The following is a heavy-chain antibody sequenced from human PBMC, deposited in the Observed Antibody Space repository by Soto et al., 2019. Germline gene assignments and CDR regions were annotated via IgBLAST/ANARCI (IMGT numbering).Heavy chain of an antibody. D-gene: IGHD2-15*01. J-gene: IGHJ3*02. Sequence: SETLSLTCTVSGGSISSGGYYWSWIRQHPGKGLEWIGYIYYSGSTNYNPSLKSRVTISVDTSKNQFSLKLSSVTAADTAVYYCARGPGVVVVAATRVRFDAFDIWGQGTMVTVSS. CDR1: GGSISSGGYY. CDR2: IYYSGST. CDR3: ARGPGVVVVAATRVRFDAFDI. V-gene: IGHV4-61*08.